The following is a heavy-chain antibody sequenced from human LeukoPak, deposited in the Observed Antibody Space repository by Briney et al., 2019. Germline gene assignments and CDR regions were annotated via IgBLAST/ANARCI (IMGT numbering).Heavy chain of an antibody. CDR2: ISYDGSNK. Sequence: HPGGSLRLSCVASGFSFSSYVMNWVRQAPGKGLEWVAVISYDGSNKYYADSVKGRFTISRDNSKNTLYLQMNSLRAEDTAVYYCAKDRSTYYYDSSGYYPDAFDIWGQGTMVTVSS. D-gene: IGHD3-22*01. V-gene: IGHV3-30*18. J-gene: IGHJ3*02. CDR1: GFSFSSYV. CDR3: AKDRSTYYYDSSGYYPDAFDI.